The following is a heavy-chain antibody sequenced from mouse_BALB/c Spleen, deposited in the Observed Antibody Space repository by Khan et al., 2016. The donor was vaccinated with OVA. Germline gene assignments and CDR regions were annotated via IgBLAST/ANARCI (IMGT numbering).Heavy chain of an antibody. CDR3: ARIQGGDFDY. J-gene: IGHJ2*01. D-gene: IGHD3-2*02. V-gene: IGHV3-2*02. CDR2: ISYSGNT. CDR1: GYSITSDYA. Sequence: VQLKESGPGLVKPSQSLSLTCTVTGYSITSDYAWNWIRQFPGNKLEWMGYISYSGNTKYNPSLKSRISITRNTSKKQFFLQLNFVTIEDTATYYCARIQGGDFDYWGQGTTLTVSS.